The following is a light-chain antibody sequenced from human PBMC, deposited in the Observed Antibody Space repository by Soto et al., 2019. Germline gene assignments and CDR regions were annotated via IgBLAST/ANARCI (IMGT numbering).Light chain of an antibody. CDR2: GAS. J-gene: IGKJ4*01. Sequence: EIVMTQSPATLSVSPWERAAPSVRASQSVSSNLAWYQQKPGQAPRLLIYGASTRATGIPARFSGSGSGTEFTLTISSLQSEDFAVYYCQQYNNWPPLTFGGGTKVDIK. V-gene: IGKV3-15*01. CDR1: QSVSSN. CDR3: QQYNNWPPLT.